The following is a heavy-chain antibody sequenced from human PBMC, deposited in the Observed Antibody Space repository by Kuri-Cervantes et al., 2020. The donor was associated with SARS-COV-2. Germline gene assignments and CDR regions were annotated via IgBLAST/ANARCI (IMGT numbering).Heavy chain of an antibody. Sequence: SETLSLTCTVSGGSISDHYWSWIRQPPGKGLEWIGSISYSGTTSHNPSLKSRVTISLDTSKNQFSLRLTSVTAADSAVHYCARHLGGYGDRGFDFWGQGALVTVSS. CDR3: ARHLGGYGDRGFDF. CDR1: GGSISDHY. CDR2: ISYSGTT. D-gene: IGHD4-17*01. J-gene: IGHJ4*02. V-gene: IGHV4-39*01.